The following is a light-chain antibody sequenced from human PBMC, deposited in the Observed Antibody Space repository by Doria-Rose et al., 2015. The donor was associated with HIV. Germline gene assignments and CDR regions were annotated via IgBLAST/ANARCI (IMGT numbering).Light chain of an antibody. J-gene: IGKJ5*01. CDR3: QQSNSFNIT. CDR2: AAS. CDR1: EAISSW. V-gene: IGKV1-12*01. Sequence: DIPVTQSPSSVSASVGDRVTTTCRASEAISSWLVWYQQKPGKAPKVLIYAASTLQSGVPSRFSGSGFGTDFTLTISNLQPEDFATYYCQQSNSFNITGGQGTRQESK.